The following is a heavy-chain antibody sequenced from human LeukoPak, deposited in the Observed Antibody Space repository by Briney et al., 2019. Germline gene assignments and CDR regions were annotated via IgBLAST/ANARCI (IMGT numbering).Heavy chain of an antibody. Sequence: GGSLRLSCAASGFTFSSYAMSWVRQAPGKGLEWVPAISGSGGGTYYADSVKGRFTISRDNSKNTLYLQMNSLRAEDTAVYYCAKDLLGIAPAGDFFDYWGQGTLVTVSS. CDR1: GFTFSSYA. D-gene: IGHD6-13*01. CDR3: AKDLLGIAPAGDFFDY. V-gene: IGHV3-23*01. J-gene: IGHJ4*02. CDR2: ISGSGGGT.